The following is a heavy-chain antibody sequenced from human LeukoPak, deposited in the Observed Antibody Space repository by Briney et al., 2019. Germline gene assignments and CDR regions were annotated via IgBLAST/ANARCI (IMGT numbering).Heavy chain of an antibody. CDR3: ARERFSVDY. CDR1: GYSINSGYY. D-gene: IGHD3-3*01. V-gene: IGHV4-38-2*01. CDR2: IYHSGNT. J-gene: IGHJ4*02. Sequence: PSETLSLTCDVSGYSINSGYYWGWIRQPPGKGLEWIGSIYHSGNTYYNPSLKSRVTISVDTSKTQFSLKLSSVTAADTAVYYCARERFSVDYWGQGTLVTVSS.